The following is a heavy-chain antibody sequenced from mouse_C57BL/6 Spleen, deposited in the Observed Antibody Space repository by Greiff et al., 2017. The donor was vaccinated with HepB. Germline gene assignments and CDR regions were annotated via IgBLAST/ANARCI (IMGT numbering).Heavy chain of an antibody. J-gene: IGHJ3*01. Sequence: EVQRVESGGGLVKPGGSLKLSCAASGFTFSSYAMSWVRQTPEKRLEWVATISDGGSYTYYPDNVKGRFTISRDNAKNNLYLQMSHLKSEDTAMYYCARPGYDGTGIAYWGQGTLVTVSA. D-gene: IGHD2-3*01. CDR3: ARPGYDGTGIAY. CDR1: GFTFSSYA. CDR2: ISDGGSYT. V-gene: IGHV5-4*01.